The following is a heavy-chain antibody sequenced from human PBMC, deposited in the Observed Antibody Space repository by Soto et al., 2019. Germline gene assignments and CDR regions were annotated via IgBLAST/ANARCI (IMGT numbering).Heavy chain of an antibody. J-gene: IGHJ6*03. CDR3: AKDWASRDYPRAYYYYYMDV. Sequence: GGSLRLSCAASGFTFSSYAMSWVRQAPGKGLEWVSAISGSGGSTYYADSVKGRFTISRDNSKNTLYLQMNSLRAEDTAVYYCAKDWASRDYPRAYYYYYMDVWGKGTTVTVSS. CDR2: ISGSGGST. V-gene: IGHV3-23*01. CDR1: GFTFSSYA. D-gene: IGHD4-17*01.